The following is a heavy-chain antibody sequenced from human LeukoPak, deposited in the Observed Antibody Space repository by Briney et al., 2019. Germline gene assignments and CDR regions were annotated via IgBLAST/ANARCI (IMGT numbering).Heavy chain of an antibody. CDR2: INPNSGGT. V-gene: IGHV1-2*04. J-gene: IGHJ5*02. Sequence: GASVKVSCKASGYTFTGYYMHWVRQAPGQGLEWMGWINPNSGGTNYAQKFQGWVTMTRDTSISTAYMELSRLRSDDTAVYYCARGIAVAENWFDPWGQGTLVTVSS. CDR3: ARGIAVAENWFDP. D-gene: IGHD6-19*01. CDR1: GYTFTGYY.